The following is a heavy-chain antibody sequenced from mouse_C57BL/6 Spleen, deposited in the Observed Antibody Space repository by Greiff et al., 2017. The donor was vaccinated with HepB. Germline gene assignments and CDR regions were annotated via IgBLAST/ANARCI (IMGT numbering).Heavy chain of an antibody. CDR3: ARGGNYDYDVGYWYFDV. J-gene: IGHJ1*03. V-gene: IGHV1-39*01. Sequence: VQLKQSGPELVKPGASVKISCKASGYSFTDYNMNWVKQSNGKSLEWIGVINPNYGTTSYNQKFKGKATLTVDQSSSTAYMQLNSLTSEDSAVYYCARGGNYDYDVGYWYFDVWGTGTTVTVSS. CDR2: INPNYGTT. CDR1: GYSFTDYN. D-gene: IGHD2-4*01.